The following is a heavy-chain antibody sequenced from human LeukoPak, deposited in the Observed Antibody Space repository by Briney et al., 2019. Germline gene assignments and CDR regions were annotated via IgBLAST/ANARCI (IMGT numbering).Heavy chain of an antibody. Sequence: ASVKVSCKASGYTFTSYAMNWVRQAPGQGLEWMGWINTNTGNPTYAQGFTGRFVFSLGTSVSTAYLQISSLKAEDTAVYYCAREGEEGSLWWRLTTSKSYGMDVWGQGTTVTVSS. CDR1: GYTFTSYA. D-gene: IGHD2-21*02. V-gene: IGHV7-4-1*02. J-gene: IGHJ6*02. CDR2: INTNTGNP. CDR3: AREGEEGSLWWRLTTSKSYGMDV.